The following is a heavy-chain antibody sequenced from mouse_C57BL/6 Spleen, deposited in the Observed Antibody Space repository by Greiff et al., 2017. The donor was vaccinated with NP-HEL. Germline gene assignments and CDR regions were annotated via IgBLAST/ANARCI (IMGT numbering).Heavy chain of an antibody. J-gene: IGHJ4*01. Sequence: EVHLVESGGDLVKPGGSLKLSCAASGFTFSSYGMSWVRQTPDKRLEWVATISSGGSYTYYPDSVKGRFTISRDNAKNTLYLQMSSLKSEDTAMYYCARDYYYGSRAMDYWGQGTSVTVSS. CDR3: ARDYYYGSRAMDY. CDR1: GFTFSSYG. CDR2: ISSGGSYT. V-gene: IGHV5-6*01. D-gene: IGHD1-1*01.